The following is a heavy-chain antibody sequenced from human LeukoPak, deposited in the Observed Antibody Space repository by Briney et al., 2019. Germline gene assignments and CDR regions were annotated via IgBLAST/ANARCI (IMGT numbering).Heavy chain of an antibody. Sequence: SETLSLTCAVYGGSFSGYYWSWIRQPPGKGLEWIGDVNHSGSTNYNPSLKSRVTISVDTSKNQFSLKLSSVTAADTAVYHCARDYGDYVGATHWFDPWGQGTLVTVSS. V-gene: IGHV4-34*01. CDR3: ARDYGDYVGATHWFDP. CDR2: VNHSGST. CDR1: GGSFSGYY. D-gene: IGHD4-17*01. J-gene: IGHJ5*02.